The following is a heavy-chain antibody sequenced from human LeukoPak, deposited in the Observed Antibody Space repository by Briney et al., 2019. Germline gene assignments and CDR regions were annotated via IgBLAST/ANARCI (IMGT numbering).Heavy chain of an antibody. CDR3: ARRGIEAAGSWDWFDP. J-gene: IGHJ5*02. CDR2: IHYSGST. Sequence: SQTLSLTCTVSGGSISSGSYHWSWIRQLPGKGLEWIGYIHYSGSTYYNPTLKSRVTISVDTSKNQFSLKMSSVTAADTAVYFCARRGIEAAGSWDWFDPRGQGTLVTVSS. V-gene: IGHV4-31*03. D-gene: IGHD6-13*01. CDR1: GGSISSGSYH.